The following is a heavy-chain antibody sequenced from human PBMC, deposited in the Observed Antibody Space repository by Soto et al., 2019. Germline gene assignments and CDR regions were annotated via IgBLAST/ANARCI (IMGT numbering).Heavy chain of an antibody. CDR3: ARLVYDTRLNYMYFDF. J-gene: IGHJ4*02. V-gene: IGHV4-4*02. D-gene: IGHD3-10*01. Sequence: SETLSLTCAVSGVSISSGNWWTWVRQSPQRGLEYIGEIFHDGTANYYPSFERRVAISVGTSKNQFSLKLTSVTAADTAIYFCARLVYDTRLNYMYFDFWGQGTLVTVSS. CDR1: GVSISSGNW. CDR2: IFHDGTA.